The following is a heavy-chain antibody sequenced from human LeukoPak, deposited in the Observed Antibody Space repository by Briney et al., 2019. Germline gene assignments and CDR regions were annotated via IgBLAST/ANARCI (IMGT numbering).Heavy chain of an antibody. J-gene: IGHJ4*02. CDR3: AHSIPYDIYDY. Sequence: TLSLTCTVSGGSISNYYWNWIRQPPGQALEWLALIYWDDNKRYSPSLKSRLTIIKDTSKNQVVLTMTNMDPVDTATYYCAHSIPYDIYDYWGQGTLVTVSS. CDR1: GGSISNYYW. V-gene: IGHV2-5*08. D-gene: IGHD3-9*01. CDR2: IYWDDNK.